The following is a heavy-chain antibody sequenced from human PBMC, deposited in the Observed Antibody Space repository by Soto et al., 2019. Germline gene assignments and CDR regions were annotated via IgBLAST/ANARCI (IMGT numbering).Heavy chain of an antibody. D-gene: IGHD3-16*02. CDR1: GASINSGGYY. V-gene: IGHV4-31*03. CDR2: IYFCGST. CDR3: ATGGAWGVILAY. Sequence: QVQLQESGPGLVKPSQTLSLTCTVSGASINSGGYYWSWVRQLPGEGLEWIGYIYFCGSTYYNPSLESRVTISLDTSQNQFSMKLTSVSAADTAMYFCATGGAWGVILAYSGQGTLVTVSS. J-gene: IGHJ4*02.